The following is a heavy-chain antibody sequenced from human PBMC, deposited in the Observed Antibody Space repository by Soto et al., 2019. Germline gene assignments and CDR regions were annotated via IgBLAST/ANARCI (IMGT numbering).Heavy chain of an antibody. J-gene: IGHJ6*02. D-gene: IGHD6-13*01. CDR2: IIPIFGTA. CDR3: ARVRAASGSYYYGMDV. Sequence: SVKVSCKASGGTFSSYAISWVRRAPGQGLEWMGGIIPIFGTANYAQKFQGRVTITADESTSTAYMELSSLRSEDTAVYYCARVRAASGSYYYGMDVWGQGTTVTVSS. CDR1: GGTFSSYA. V-gene: IGHV1-69*13.